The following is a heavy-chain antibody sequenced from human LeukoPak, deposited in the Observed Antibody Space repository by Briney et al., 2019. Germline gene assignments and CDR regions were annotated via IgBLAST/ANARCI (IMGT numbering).Heavy chain of an antibody. Sequence: GGSLRLSCAASGFTFRDYDMHWVRQAPGKGLEWVALLWYDGSKKYYADSVKGRFTISRDNSKNTLYLQMDSLRVEDTAVYYCARGDQLLNDWGQGTLVTVSS. D-gene: IGHD2-2*01. V-gene: IGHV3-33*01. CDR1: GFTFRDYD. J-gene: IGHJ4*02. CDR3: ARGDQLLND. CDR2: LWYDGSKK.